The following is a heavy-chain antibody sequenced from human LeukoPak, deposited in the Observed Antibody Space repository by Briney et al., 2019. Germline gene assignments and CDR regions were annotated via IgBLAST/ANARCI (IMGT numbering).Heavy chain of an antibody. CDR1: GFTVSSNY. CDR2: IYSGGST. CDR3: AREDGGNSAWYLDL. J-gene: IGHJ2*01. V-gene: IGHV3-53*04. Sequence: PGGSLRLSCAASGFTVSSNYMSWVRQAPGKGLEWVSVIYSGGSTYYADSVKGRFTISRHNSKNTLYLQMNSLRAEDTAVHYCAREDGGNSAWYLDLWGRGTLVTVSS. D-gene: IGHD4-23*01.